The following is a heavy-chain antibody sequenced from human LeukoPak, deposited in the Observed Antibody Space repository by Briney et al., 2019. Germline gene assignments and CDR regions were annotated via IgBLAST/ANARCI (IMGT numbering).Heavy chain of an antibody. Sequence: ASVKVSCKASGYTFTSYYIHWMRQAPGQGLEWMGWINPNSGGTNYAQKFQGRVTMTRDTSISTAYMELSRLRSDDTAVYYCARLKYSYGYDYWGQGTLVTVSS. CDR1: GYTFTSYY. D-gene: IGHD5-18*01. CDR2: INPNSGGT. CDR3: ARLKYSYGYDY. V-gene: IGHV1-2*02. J-gene: IGHJ4*02.